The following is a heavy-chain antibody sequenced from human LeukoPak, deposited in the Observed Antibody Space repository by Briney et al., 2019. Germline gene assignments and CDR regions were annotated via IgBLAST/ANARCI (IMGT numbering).Heavy chain of an antibody. CDR1: GYTFTGYY. V-gene: IGHV1-2*02. CDR3: ARAPITYRGHAFDI. CDR2: INPDSGDT. D-gene: IGHD3-10*01. J-gene: IGHJ3*02. Sequence: ASVKVSCKASGYTFTGYYMHWVRQAPGQGLEWMGWINPDSGDTNYAQKFQGRVTMTRDTSISTAYMELSRLRSDDTAVYYCARAPITYRGHAFDIWGQGTMVTVSS.